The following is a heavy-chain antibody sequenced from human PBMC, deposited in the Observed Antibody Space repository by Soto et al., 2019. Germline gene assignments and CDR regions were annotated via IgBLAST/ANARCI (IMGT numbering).Heavy chain of an antibody. CDR3: AKTVTYYDIIDAFDI. J-gene: IGHJ3*02. CDR1: GFTFISYG. D-gene: IGHD3-9*01. Sequence: QVQLVESGGGVVQPGRSLRLSCAASGFTFISYGMHWVRQAPGKGLEWVAVISYDGSNKYYADSVKGRFTISRDNSKNTLYLQMNSLRAEDTAVYYCAKTVTYYDIIDAFDIWGQGTMVTVSS. V-gene: IGHV3-30*18. CDR2: ISYDGSNK.